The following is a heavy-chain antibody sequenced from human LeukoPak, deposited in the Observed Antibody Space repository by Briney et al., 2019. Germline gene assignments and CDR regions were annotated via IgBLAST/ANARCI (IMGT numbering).Heavy chain of an antibody. Sequence: ASVKVSCKASGYTFTSYGISWVRQAPGQGLEWTGWISAYNGNTNYAQKLQGRVTMTTDTSTSTAYMELRSLRSDDTAVYYCARRYCSGGSCYADAFDIWGQGTMVTVSS. J-gene: IGHJ3*02. V-gene: IGHV1-18*01. CDR1: GYTFTSYG. CDR3: ARRYCSGGSCYADAFDI. CDR2: ISAYNGNT. D-gene: IGHD2-15*01.